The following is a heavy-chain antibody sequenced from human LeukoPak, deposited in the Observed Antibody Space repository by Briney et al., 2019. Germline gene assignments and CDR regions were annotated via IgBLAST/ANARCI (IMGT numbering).Heavy chain of an antibody. V-gene: IGHV3-33*01. CDR3: ARDFSDPDYVYYYYMDV. CDR1: GFTFSSYG. Sequence: GGSLRLSCAASGFTFSSYGMHWVRQAPGKGLEWVAVIWYDGSNKYYADYVKGRFTISRDNSKNTLYLQMNSLRAEDTAVYYCARDFSDPDYVYYYYMDVWGKGTTVTVSS. D-gene: IGHD4-17*01. CDR2: IWYDGSNK. J-gene: IGHJ6*03.